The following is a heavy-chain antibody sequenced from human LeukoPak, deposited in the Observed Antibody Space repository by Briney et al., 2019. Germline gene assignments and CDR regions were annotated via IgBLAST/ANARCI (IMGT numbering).Heavy chain of an antibody. CDR1: GYIFTSYG. CDR2: INPSGGST. D-gene: IGHD3-10*01. V-gene: IGHV1-46*01. CDR3: ARATSSGSYYY. J-gene: IGHJ4*02. Sequence: ASVKVSCKASGYIFTSYGISWVRQAPGQGLEWMGIINPSGGSTSYAQKFQGRVTMTRDMSTSTVYMELSSLRSEDTAVYYCARATSSGSYYYWGQGTLVTVSS.